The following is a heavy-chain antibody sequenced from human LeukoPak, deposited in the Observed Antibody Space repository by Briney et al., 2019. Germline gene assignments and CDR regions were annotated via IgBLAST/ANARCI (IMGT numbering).Heavy chain of an antibody. V-gene: IGHV4-34*01. CDR1: GGSFSGYY. D-gene: IGHD3-3*01. Sequence: SETLSLTCAVYGGSFSGYYWSWIRQPPGKGLEWIGEINHSGSTNYNPSLKSRVTISVDTSKNQFSLKLSSVTAADTAVYYCARGGVQNYDFWSGYYSSYFDYWGQGTLVTVS. CDR3: ARGGVQNYDFWSGYYSSYFDY. J-gene: IGHJ4*02. CDR2: INHSGST.